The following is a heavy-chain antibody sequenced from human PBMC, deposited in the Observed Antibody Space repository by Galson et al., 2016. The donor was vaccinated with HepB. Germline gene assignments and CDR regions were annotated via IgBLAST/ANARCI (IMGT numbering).Heavy chain of an antibody. J-gene: IGHJ3*01. CDR3: AKDIGDMAIAGPDAFDF. CDR1: GFTFGGFA. CDR2: ISWNSDRI. Sequence: SLRLSCAASGFTFGGFAMQWVRQAPGKGLEWVAGISWNSDRIGYADPVKGRFTISRDKAKNSLFLQMNSLRPEDTACYYCAKDIGDMAIAGPDAFDFWGRGTMVTVSS. V-gene: IGHV3-9*01. D-gene: IGHD6-19*01.